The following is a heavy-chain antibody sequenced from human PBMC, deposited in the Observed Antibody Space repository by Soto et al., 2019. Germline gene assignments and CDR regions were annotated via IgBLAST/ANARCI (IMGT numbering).Heavy chain of an antibody. CDR2: INPNNDDT. D-gene: IGHD3-10*01. CDR3: ARGRDRAVPSAIDIDGP. J-gene: IGHJ5*02. Sequence: QVQLVQSGAEVKEPGASVMVSCKDSGSSFTDYYMHWVRQAPGQGLEWMVWINPNNDDTSYAQKFQGRVNMTRNTSISTGSMEVSRRRYDDTAVYYCARGRDRAVPSAIDIDGPCGQGTLVTVSS. V-gene: IGHV1-2*02. CDR1: GSSFTDYY.